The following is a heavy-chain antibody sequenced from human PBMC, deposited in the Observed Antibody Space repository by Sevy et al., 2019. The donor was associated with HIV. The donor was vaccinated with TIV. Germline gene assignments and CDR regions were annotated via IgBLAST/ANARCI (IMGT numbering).Heavy chain of an antibody. D-gene: IGHD3-9*01. CDR2: IKSKTDGGPT. V-gene: IGHV3-15*01. CDR1: GFTFSNAW. CDR3: TTERPDILTGYYSYYYYGMDV. Sequence: GGSLRLSCAASGFTFSNAWMSWVRQAPGKGLEWVGRIKSKTDGGPTDYAAPVKGRFTISRDDSKNTLYLQMNSLKTEDTAVYYCTTERPDILTGYYSYYYYGMDVWGQGTPVTVSS. J-gene: IGHJ6*02.